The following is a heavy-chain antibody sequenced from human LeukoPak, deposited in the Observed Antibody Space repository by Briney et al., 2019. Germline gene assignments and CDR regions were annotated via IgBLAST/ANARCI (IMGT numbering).Heavy chain of an antibody. D-gene: IGHD6-19*01. CDR3: ATVASGWYRAGLDP. CDR2: INIGDSDT. Sequence: GESLKISCKGSGYSFTTYWIAWVRQMPGKGLEWMGIINIGDSDTRYSPSFQGQVTMSADKSISTAYLHWSSLKASDTAMYYCATVASGWYRAGLDPWGQGTLVTVSS. J-gene: IGHJ5*02. CDR1: GYSFTTYW. V-gene: IGHV5-51*01.